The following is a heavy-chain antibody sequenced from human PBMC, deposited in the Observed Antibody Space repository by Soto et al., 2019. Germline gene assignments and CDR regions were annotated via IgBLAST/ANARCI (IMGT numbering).Heavy chain of an antibody. V-gene: IGHV3-11*01. D-gene: IGHD2-15*01. J-gene: IGHJ5*02. CDR1: GFTFSDYY. CDR3: ARDWKQGYCSGGSCYSYNWFDP. Sequence: GGSPKLLSAASGFTFSDYYTSWIRQAPGKGLEWVSYISSSGSTIYYADSVQGRFTISRDNAKNSLYLQMNSLRAEDTAVYYCARDWKQGYCSGGSCYSYNWFDPWGQETLVTVSS. CDR2: ISSSGSTI.